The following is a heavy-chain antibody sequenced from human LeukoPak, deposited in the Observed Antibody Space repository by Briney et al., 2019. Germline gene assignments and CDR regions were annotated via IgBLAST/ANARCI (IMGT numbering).Heavy chain of an antibody. CDR2: FDPEDGET. V-gene: IGHV1-24*01. J-gene: IGHJ4*02. CDR3: ATGYTVSYYFDY. CDR1: GYTLTELS. Sequence: ASVKVSCKVSGYTLTELSMHWVRQAPGKGLEWMGGFDPEDGETIYAQKFQGRVTMTEDTSTDTAYTELSSLRSEDTAVYYCATGYTVSYYFDYWGQGTLVTVSS. D-gene: IGHD6-13*01.